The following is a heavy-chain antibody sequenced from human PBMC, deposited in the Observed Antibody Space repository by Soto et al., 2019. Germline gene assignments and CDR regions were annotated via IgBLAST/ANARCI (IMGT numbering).Heavy chain of an antibody. D-gene: IGHD1-26*01. CDR1: GFTFSSYG. V-gene: IGHV3-33*01. Sequence: PGGSLRHSCAASGFTFSSYGMHWVRQAPGKGLEWVAVIWYDGSNKYYADSVKGRFTISRDNSKNTLYLQMNSLRAEDTAVYYCARGEYSGTSGYYYGMDVWGQGTTVTVSS. CDR2: IWYDGSNK. CDR3: ARGEYSGTSGYYYGMDV. J-gene: IGHJ6*02.